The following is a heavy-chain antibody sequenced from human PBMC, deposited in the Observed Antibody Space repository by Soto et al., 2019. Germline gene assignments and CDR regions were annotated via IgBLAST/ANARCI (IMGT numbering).Heavy chain of an antibody. Sequence: QVQLQESGPGLVKPSETLSVTCTVSGDSVSGYHWNWIRQPAGKGLEWIGRVYSSGIIDYNPSLKSRITVSVDTSKNQFSLKVTSVTAADTAVYFCAREAAETVADGFWCDTWGQGTLVTVSS. V-gene: IGHV4-4*07. CDR2: VYSSGII. D-gene: IGHD6-13*01. J-gene: IGHJ5*02. CDR3: AREAAETVADGFWCDT. CDR1: GDSVSGYH.